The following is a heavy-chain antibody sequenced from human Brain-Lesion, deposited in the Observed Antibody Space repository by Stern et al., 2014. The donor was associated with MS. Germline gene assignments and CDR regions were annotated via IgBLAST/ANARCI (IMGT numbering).Heavy chain of an antibody. D-gene: IGHD1-1*01. Sequence: QVQLVESGPGLEKPSHSLSLTCTASGGSPSSRSYYWGWLRQPPGRGLEGVGSLNSSGYSFSNPSLKSQLTISLDTSKTQFSLRLNSVTATDAAVYYCARGPLEGIDMKPFFYAMDVWGHGTTVTVSS. CDR2: LNSSGYS. V-gene: IGHV4-30-4*01. J-gene: IGHJ6*02. CDR1: GGSPSSRSYY. CDR3: ARGPLEGIDMKPFFYAMDV.